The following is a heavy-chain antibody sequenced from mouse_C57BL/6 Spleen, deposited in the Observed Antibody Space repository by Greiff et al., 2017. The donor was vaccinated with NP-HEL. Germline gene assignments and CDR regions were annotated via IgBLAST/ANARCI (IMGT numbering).Heavy chain of an antibody. V-gene: IGHV1-22*01. CDR2: INPNNGGT. D-gene: IGHD1-1*01. CDR3: ARTRYYYGSSYGQAMDY. J-gene: IGHJ4*01. CDR1: GYTFTDYN. Sequence: EVQLQQSGPKLVKPGASVKMSCKASGYTFTDYNMHWVKQSHGKSLEWIGYINPNNGGTSYNQKFKGKATLTVNKSSSTAYMELRSLTSEDSAVYYCARTRYYYGSSYGQAMDYWGQGTSVTVSS.